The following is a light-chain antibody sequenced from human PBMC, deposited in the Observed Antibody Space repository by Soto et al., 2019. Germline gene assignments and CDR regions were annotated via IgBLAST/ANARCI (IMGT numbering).Light chain of an antibody. V-gene: IGLV3-25*02. J-gene: IGLJ2*01. CDR3: QSADTSGTYDVI. Sequence: SYELTQPPSVSVSPGQTARITCSGDAVPKQYAYWYQQKPGQAPVLVIYKDIERPSGIPERFSGSSSGTTVTLTISGVQAEDEADYYCQSADTSGTYDVIFGGGTKLTVL. CDR1: AVPKQY. CDR2: KDI.